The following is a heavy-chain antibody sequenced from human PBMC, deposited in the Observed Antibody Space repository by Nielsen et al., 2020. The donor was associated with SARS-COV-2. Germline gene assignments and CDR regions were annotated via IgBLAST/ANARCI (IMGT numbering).Heavy chain of an antibody. Sequence: SETLSLTCAVYGGSFSGYYWSWIRQPPGKGLEWIGEINHSGSTNYNPSLKSRVTISVDTSKNQFSLKLSSVTAADTAVYYCARRYGSSTSCYRVVRKYYFDYWGQGTLVTVSS. D-gene: IGHD2-2*02. V-gene: IGHV4-34*01. CDR3: ARRYGSSTSCYRVVRKYYFDY. CDR2: INHSGST. CDR1: GGSFSGYY. J-gene: IGHJ4*02.